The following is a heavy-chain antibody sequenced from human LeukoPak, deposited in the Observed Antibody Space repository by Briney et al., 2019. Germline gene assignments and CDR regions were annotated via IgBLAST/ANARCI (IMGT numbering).Heavy chain of an antibody. J-gene: IGHJ3*02. CDR3: ARDLAIYSSGWYAAFDI. CDR2: SSSSSSYI. CDR1: GFTFSSYS. D-gene: IGHD6-19*01. V-gene: IGHV3-21*01. Sequence: AGGSLRLSCAASGFTFSSYSMNWVRQAPGKGLEWVSSSSSSSSYIYYADSVKGRFTISRDNAKNSLYLQMNSLRAEDTAVYYCARDLAIYSSGWYAAFDIWGQGTMVTVSS.